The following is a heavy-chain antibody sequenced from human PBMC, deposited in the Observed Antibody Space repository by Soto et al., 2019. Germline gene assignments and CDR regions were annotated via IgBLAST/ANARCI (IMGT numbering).Heavy chain of an antibody. V-gene: IGHV3-30*18. D-gene: IGHD2-15*01. J-gene: IGHJ4*02. Sequence: GGSLRLSCAASGFTFSSYGMHWVRQAPGKGLEWVAVISYDGSNKYYADSVKGRFTISRDNSKNTLYLQMNSLRAEDTAVYYCAKLIEYCSGGSCRENYFDYWGQGTLVTVSS. CDR1: GFTFSSYG. CDR2: ISYDGSNK. CDR3: AKLIEYCSGGSCRENYFDY.